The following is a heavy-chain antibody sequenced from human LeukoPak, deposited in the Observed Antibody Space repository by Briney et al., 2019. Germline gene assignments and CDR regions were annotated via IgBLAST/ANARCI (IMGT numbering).Heavy chain of an antibody. CDR1: GGSISSYY. Sequence: PSEAVSLTCTVSGGSISSYYWSWIRQPPGKGLEWIGYIYYSGSTNYNPSLKSRVTISVDTSKNQFSLKLSSVTAADTAVYYCARVRNDHDAFDIWGQGTMVTVSS. CDR2: IYYSGST. V-gene: IGHV4-59*01. CDR3: ARVRNDHDAFDI. J-gene: IGHJ3*02. D-gene: IGHD1-1*01.